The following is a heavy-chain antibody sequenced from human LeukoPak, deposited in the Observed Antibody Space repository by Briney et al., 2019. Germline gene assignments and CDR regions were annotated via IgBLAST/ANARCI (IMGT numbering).Heavy chain of an antibody. D-gene: IGHD3-16*01. J-gene: IGHJ4*02. CDR3: ARDGPFYFDY. CDR1: GGSISGHY. V-gene: IGHV4-59*11. Sequence: SETLSLTCTVSGGSISGHYWSWIRQAPGKGLEWIGYIHYTEITIYNPSLKSRVAISLDTSKNRFSLNLKSVTAADTAVYYCARDGPFYFDYWGQGTLVTVSS. CDR2: IHYTEIT.